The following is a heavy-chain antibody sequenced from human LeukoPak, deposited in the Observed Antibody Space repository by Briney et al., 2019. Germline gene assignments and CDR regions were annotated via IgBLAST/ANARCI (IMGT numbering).Heavy chain of an antibody. J-gene: IGHJ4*02. CDR2: VYASGST. CDR3: ARDDSSAWYLEH. D-gene: IGHD6-19*01. V-gene: IGHV4-61*02. CDR1: GGSVSSGSYY. Sequence: SETLSLTCTVSGGSVSSGSYYWSWIRQPAGKGLEWIGRVYASGSTDCNPSLKSRVTMSVDTSKNQFSLKLTSVTAADTAVYYCARDDSSAWYLEHWGQGTLVTVSS.